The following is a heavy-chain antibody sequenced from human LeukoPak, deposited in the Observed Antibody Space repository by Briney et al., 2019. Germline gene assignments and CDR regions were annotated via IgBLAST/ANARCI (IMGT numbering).Heavy chain of an antibody. CDR2: IYTSGST. Sequence: SETLSLTCTVSGASISSYYWSWIRQPAGKGLEWIGRIYTSGSTNYNPPLKSPVTKSVNPSKNQFSLKRSAVTAPDTAVYYCARSRGVAVGGGFDYWGQGTLVTVSS. J-gene: IGHJ4*02. CDR3: ARSRGVAVGGGFDY. V-gene: IGHV4-4*07. CDR1: GASISSYY. D-gene: IGHD6-19*01.